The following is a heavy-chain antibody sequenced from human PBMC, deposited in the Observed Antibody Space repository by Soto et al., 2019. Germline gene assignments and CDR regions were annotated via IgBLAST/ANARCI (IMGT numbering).Heavy chain of an antibody. CDR3: GKGKELGVVRYGLDA. D-gene: IGHD3-3*01. Sequence: PEGSLRLSCVASGFSVKRYWMHWVRRAPGKGLVWLSRFGGDENYTDYADSVRGRFTISRDIAKNTIYLQMNSLRAEDTAVYYCGKGKELGVVRYGLDAWGRGTTVTVSS. CDR1: GFSVKRYW. J-gene: IGHJ6*02. CDR2: FGGDENYT. V-gene: IGHV3-74*01.